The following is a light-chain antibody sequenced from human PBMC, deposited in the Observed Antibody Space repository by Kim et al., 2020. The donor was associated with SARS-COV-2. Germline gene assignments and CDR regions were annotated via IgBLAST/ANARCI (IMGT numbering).Light chain of an antibody. V-gene: IGLV3-1*01. CDR2: QDS. CDR3: QTWDSSTVV. J-gene: IGLJ2*01. CDR1: KLGDKY. Sequence: SYELTQPPSVSVSPGQTASITCSGDKLGDKYACWYQQKPGQSPVLVIYQDSKRPSGIPGRFSGSNSGNTATLTISGTQAMDEADYYCQTWDSSTVVFGGGTQLTV.